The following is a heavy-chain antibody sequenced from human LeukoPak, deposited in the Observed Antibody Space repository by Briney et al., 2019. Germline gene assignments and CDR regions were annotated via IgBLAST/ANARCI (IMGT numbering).Heavy chain of an antibody. CDR1: GFTFSSFG. D-gene: IGHD3-3*01. V-gene: IGHV3-23*01. CDR3: ARDHYDFLTDHGQIDY. Sequence: GGSLRLSCAATGFTFSSFGMSWVRQAPGKGLEWVSSISGSGSTAYYADSAKGRFTISRDNSKNTLYLHMDSLRAEDTAVYYCARDHYDFLTDHGQIDYWGQGTLVTVSS. CDR2: ISGSGSTA. J-gene: IGHJ4*02.